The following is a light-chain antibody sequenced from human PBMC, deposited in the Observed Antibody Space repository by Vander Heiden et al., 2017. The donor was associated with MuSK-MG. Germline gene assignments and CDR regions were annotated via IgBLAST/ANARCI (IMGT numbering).Light chain of an antibody. CDR3: QAWDSSTVV. J-gene: IGLJ2*01. CDR1: KLGDKY. Sequence: SYELTQPPSVSVSPGKTASITCSGDKLGDKYACWYQQKPGQSPVLVIYQDSKRPSGIPELFSGSNSGNTATLTISGTQAMDEADYYCQAWDSSTVVFGGGTKLTVL. V-gene: IGLV3-1*01. CDR2: QDS.